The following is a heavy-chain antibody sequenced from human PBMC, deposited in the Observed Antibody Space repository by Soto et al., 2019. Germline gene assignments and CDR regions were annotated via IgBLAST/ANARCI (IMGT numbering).Heavy chain of an antibody. J-gene: IGHJ6*02. D-gene: IGHD6-13*01. Sequence: GGSLRLSCAASGFTVSSNYMSWVRQAPGKGLEWVSVIYSGGSTYYADSVKGRFTISRDNSKNTLYLQMNSLRAEDTAVYYCARDTPLRIAAAGTSAYYYYGMDVWGQGTTVTVSS. V-gene: IGHV3-53*01. CDR3: ARDTPLRIAAAGTSAYYYYGMDV. CDR1: GFTVSSNY. CDR2: IYSGGST.